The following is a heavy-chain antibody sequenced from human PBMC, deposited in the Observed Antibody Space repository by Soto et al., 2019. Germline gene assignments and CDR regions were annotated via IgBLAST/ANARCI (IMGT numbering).Heavy chain of an antibody. D-gene: IGHD3-3*01. V-gene: IGHV4-34*01. CDR3: ARGRLFLTTSGLAIPYFDY. J-gene: IGHJ4*02. CDR1: SGSFSGYY. Sequence: PSETRSLTCAVYSGSFSGYYYSWIRQSQGKGLEWIGEITHGGSTTYSPSLKSRVTMSLDTSKNQFSLNMTSMTAAYTAVYYCARGRLFLTTSGLAIPYFDYWGQGTLVTVSS. CDR2: ITHGGST.